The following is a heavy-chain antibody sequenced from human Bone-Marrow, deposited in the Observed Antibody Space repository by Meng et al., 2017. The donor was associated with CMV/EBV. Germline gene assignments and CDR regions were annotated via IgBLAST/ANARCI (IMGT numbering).Heavy chain of an antibody. CDR2: ISYDGSNK. Sequence: GGSLRLSCAASGFTFSSYAMHWVRQAPGKGLEWVAVISYDGSNKYYADSVKGRFTISRDNSKNTLYLQMNSLRAEDTAVYYCAKDRSIAAAVPDYWGQGKRVTGSS. D-gene: IGHD6-13*01. V-gene: IGHV3-30*04. CDR1: GFTFSSYA. CDR3: AKDRSIAAAVPDY. J-gene: IGHJ4*01.